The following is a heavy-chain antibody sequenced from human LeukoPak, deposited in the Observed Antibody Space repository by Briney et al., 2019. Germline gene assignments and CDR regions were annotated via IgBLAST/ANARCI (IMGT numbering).Heavy chain of an antibody. CDR2: ISYDGSNK. D-gene: IGHD3-10*01. Sequence: GGSLRLSCSASGFTFSSYGMHWVRQAPGKGLEWVAVISYDGSNKYYADSVKGRFTISRDNSKNTLYLQMNSLRAEDTAVYYCAKDFWVYYGSGSFVVDYWGQGTLVTVSS. CDR3: AKDFWVYYGSGSFVVDY. J-gene: IGHJ4*02. V-gene: IGHV3-30*18. CDR1: GFTFSSYG.